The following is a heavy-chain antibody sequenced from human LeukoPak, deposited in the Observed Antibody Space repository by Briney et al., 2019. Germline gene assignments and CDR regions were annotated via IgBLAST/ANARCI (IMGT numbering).Heavy chain of an antibody. CDR1: GFTFSDYY. V-gene: IGHV3-11*01. CDR2: ISSSGSTI. D-gene: IGHD2-15*01. Sequence: PGGSLRLSCAASGFTFSDYYMSWIRQAPGNGREWVSYISSSGSTIYYADSVKGRFTISRDNAKNSLYLQMNSLRAEDTAVYYCARGEIGYCSGGSCYPYYYYGMDVWGQGTTVTVSS. J-gene: IGHJ6*02. CDR3: ARGEIGYCSGGSCYPYYYYGMDV.